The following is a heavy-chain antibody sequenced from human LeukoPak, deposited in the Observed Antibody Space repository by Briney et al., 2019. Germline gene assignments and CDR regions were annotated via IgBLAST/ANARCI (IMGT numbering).Heavy chain of an antibody. V-gene: IGHV5-51*01. CDR2: IYPGDSDT. D-gene: IGHD3-3*01. CDR1: GYSFTSYW. CDR3: ARLTYYDFWSGYYTAVGGDYYYYMDV. J-gene: IGHJ6*03. Sequence: GESLKISCKGSGYSFTSYWIGWARQMPGKGLEWMGIIYPGDSDTRYSPSFQGQVTISADKSISTAYLQWSSLKASDTAMYYCARLTYYDFWSGYYTAVGGDYYYYMDVWGKGTTVTVSS.